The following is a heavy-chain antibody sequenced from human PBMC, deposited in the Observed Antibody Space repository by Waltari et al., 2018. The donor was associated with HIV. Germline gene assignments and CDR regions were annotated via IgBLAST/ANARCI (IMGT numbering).Heavy chain of an antibody. CDR1: GYPFTSYA. D-gene: IGHD2-15*01. J-gene: IGHJ6*03. CDR2: INAGNGNT. CDR3: ARGDAVAATYYYDYMDV. Sequence: QVQLVQSGAEVKKPGASVKVSCKASGYPFTSYAMHWVRQAPGQRLDWMGWINAGNGNTKYSQKFQGRVTITRDTSASTAYMELSSLRSEDTAVYYCARGDAVAATYYYDYMDVWGKGTTVTVSS. V-gene: IGHV1-3*01.